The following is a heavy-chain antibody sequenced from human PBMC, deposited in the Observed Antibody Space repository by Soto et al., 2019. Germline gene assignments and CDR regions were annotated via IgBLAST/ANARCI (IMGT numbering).Heavy chain of an antibody. D-gene: IGHD1-7*01. CDR2: MNPNSGNT. CDR1: GYTFTSYD. Sequence: GASVKVSCKASGYTFTSYDINWVRQATGQGLEWMGWMNPNSGNTGYAQKFQGRVTMTRNTFISTAYMELSSLRSEDTAVYYCASEGITGTTAYYYGMDVWGQGTTVTVSS. CDR3: ASEGITGTTAYYYGMDV. V-gene: IGHV1-8*01. J-gene: IGHJ6*02.